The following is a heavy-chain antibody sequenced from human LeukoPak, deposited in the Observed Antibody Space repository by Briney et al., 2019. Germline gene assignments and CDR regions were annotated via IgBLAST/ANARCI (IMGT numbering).Heavy chain of an antibody. CDR3: ASTRLLLWFGELSGGFDY. D-gene: IGHD3-10*01. Sequence: SETLSLTCTVSGGSISSYYWSWIRQPAGKGLEWIGRIYTSGSTNYNPSLKSRVTMSVDTSKNQFSLKLSSVTAADTAVYYCASTRLLLWFGELSGGFDYWGQGTLVTVSS. CDR1: GGSISSYY. CDR2: IYTSGST. J-gene: IGHJ4*02. V-gene: IGHV4-4*07.